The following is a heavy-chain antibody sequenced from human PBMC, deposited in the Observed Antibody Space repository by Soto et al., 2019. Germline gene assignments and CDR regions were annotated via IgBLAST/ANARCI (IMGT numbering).Heavy chain of an antibody. CDR2: MNPNSGNT. D-gene: IGHD3-16*01. Sequence: QVQLVQSGAEVKKPGASVKVSCKASGYTFTSYDINWVRQATGQGLEWMGWMNPNSGNTGYAQKFQGRVTMTKNTTISTDYKKMSSLGSEDTAVYYWAREGGRGMDVWGQGTTVTVSS. V-gene: IGHV1-8*01. CDR1: GYTFTSYD. J-gene: IGHJ6*02. CDR3: AREGGRGMDV.